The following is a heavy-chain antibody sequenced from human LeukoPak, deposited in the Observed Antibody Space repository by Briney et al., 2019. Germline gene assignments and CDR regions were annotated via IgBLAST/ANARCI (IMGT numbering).Heavy chain of an antibody. CDR3: ARDARLVGADY. CDR2: ISSSSSYI. D-gene: IGHD1-26*01. Sequence: GSLRLSCVASGFTFSSYSMNWVRQAPGKGLEWVSSISSSSSYIYYADSVKGRFTISRDNAKNSLYLQMNSLRAEDTAVYYCARDARLVGADYWGQGTLVTVSS. V-gene: IGHV3-21*01. CDR1: GFTFSSYS. J-gene: IGHJ4*02.